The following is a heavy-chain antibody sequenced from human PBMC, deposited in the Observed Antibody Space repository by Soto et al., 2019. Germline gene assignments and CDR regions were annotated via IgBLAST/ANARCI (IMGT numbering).Heavy chain of an antibody. Sequence: ASVKVSCKASGYTFTTYYMPWVRQAPGQGLEWMGIINPSGGSTSYAQKFQGRVTMTRDTSTSTVYMELSSLRSEDTAVYYCARRLQLWSHFDYWGQGTLVTVSS. V-gene: IGHV1-46*01. CDR3: ARRLQLWSHFDY. D-gene: IGHD5-18*01. CDR2: INPSGGST. CDR1: GYTFTTYY. J-gene: IGHJ4*02.